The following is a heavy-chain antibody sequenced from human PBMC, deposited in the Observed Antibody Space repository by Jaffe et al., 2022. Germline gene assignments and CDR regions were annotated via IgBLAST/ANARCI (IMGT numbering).Heavy chain of an antibody. V-gene: IGHV3-48*03. CDR2: ISSSGSTI. J-gene: IGHJ3*02. CDR3: ARVSRTQRISSDAFDI. Sequence: EVQLVESGGGLVQPGGSLRLSCAASGFTFSSYEMNWVRQAPGKGLEWVSYISSSGSTIYYADSVKGRFTISRDNAKNSLYLQMNSLRAEDTAVYYCARVSRTQRISSDAFDIWGQGTMVTVSS. CDR1: GFTFSSYE. D-gene: IGHD6-25*01.